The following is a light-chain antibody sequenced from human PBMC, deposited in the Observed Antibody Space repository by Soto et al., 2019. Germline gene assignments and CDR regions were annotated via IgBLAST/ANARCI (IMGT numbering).Light chain of an antibody. CDR1: QRVSARY. CDR2: GAS. Sequence: EVVMTQSPGTLSLSPGDRATLSCRASQRVSARYLAWYHQKPGQAPRLLIFGASDRATGIPDRFSGSGSGTDFTLTIDRLEPEDFAMYYCQQYSDSPPTFGQGTKVDIK. V-gene: IGKV3-20*01. CDR3: QQYSDSPPT. J-gene: IGKJ1*01.